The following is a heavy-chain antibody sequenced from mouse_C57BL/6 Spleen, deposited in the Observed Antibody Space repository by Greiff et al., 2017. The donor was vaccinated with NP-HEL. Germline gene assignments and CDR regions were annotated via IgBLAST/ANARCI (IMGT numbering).Heavy chain of an antibody. CDR3: ARRPTAGGFAY. D-gene: IGHD6-1*01. CDR1: GFTFSDYG. CDR2: ISSGSSTI. J-gene: IGHJ3*01. V-gene: IGHV5-17*01. Sequence: EVQLVESGGGLVKPGGSLKLSCAASGFTFSDYGMHWVRQAPEKGLEWVAYISSGSSTIYYADTVKGRFTISRDNAKNTLFLQMTSLRSEDTAMYYCARRPTAGGFAYWGQGTLVTVSA.